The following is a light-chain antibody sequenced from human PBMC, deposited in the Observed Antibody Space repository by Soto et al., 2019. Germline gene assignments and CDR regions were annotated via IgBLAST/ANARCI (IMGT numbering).Light chain of an antibody. CDR2: AAS. J-gene: IGKJ3*01. CDR1: QGIRNC. Sequence: DIQMTQSPTSLSASVGDRVTITCRASQGIRNCVAWYQQKPGKAPKLQIYAASTLQSGVPSRFSGRGSGTDFTLHINSLQPEDVATYSSQKYSSVPVFGPGTKVEIQ. CDR3: QKYSSVPV. V-gene: IGKV1-27*01.